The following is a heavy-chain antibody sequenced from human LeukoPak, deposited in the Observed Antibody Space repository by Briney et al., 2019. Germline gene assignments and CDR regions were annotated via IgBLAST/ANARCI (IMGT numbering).Heavy chain of an antibody. CDR3: ARPTGQGSGWYSDGMDV. V-gene: IGHV3-30-3*01. J-gene: IGHJ6*02. CDR1: GFTFSSYA. D-gene: IGHD6-19*01. CDR2: ISYDGSNK. Sequence: GRSLRLSCAASGFTFSSYAMHWVRQAPGKGLEWVAVISYDGSNKYYVDSVKGRFTISRDNSKNTLYLQMNSLRAVDTAVYYCARPTGQGSGWYSDGMDVWGQGTTVTVSS.